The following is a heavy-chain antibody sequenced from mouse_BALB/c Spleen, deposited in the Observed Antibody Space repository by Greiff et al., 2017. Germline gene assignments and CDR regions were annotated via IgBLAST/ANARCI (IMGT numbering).Heavy chain of an antibody. CDR1: GYTFTSYY. Sequence: QVQLKESGPELVKPGASVKMSCKASGYTFTSYYIHWVKQRPGQGLEWIGWIYPGDGSTKYNEKFKGKTTLTADKSSSTAYMLLSSLTSEDSAIYFCARNRGDYWGQGTSVTVSS. J-gene: IGHJ4*01. V-gene: IGHV1S56*01. CDR2: IYPGDGST. D-gene: IGHD2-14*01. CDR3: ARNRGDY.